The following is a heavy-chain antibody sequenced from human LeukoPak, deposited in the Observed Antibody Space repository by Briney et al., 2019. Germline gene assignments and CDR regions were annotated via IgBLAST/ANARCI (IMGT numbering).Heavy chain of an antibody. CDR2: IYSGGST. CDR3: ARDSSGWYLDAFDI. D-gene: IGHD6-19*01. Sequence: QPGGSLRLSCAASGFTVSSNYMSWVRQAPGKGLEWVSVIYSGGSTYYADSVKGRFTISRDNSKNTLYLQTNSLRAEDTAVYYCARDSSGWYLDAFDIWGQGTMVTVSS. V-gene: IGHV3-53*01. J-gene: IGHJ3*02. CDR1: GFTVSSNY.